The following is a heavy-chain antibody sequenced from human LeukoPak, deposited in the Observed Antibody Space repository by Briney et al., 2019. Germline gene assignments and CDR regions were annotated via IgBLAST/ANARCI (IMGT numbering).Heavy chain of an antibody. CDR1: VGSISSYY. CDR2: IYYSGST. J-gene: IGHJ4*02. V-gene: IGHV4-59*01. CDR3: ARSAHMVRGVYFDY. D-gene: IGHD3-10*01. Sequence: SETLSLTCPFSVGSISSYYWRWIRQPPGKGLEWIGYIYYSGSTNYNPSRKSRVTISVDSSKNQFSLKLSSVTAADTAVYYGARSAHMVRGVYFDYWGQGTLVTVSS.